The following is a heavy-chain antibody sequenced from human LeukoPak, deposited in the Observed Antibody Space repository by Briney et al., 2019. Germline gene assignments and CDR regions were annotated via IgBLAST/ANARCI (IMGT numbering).Heavy chain of an antibody. CDR2: IRFDGTKK. CDR3: AKDPYGGDYYYMDI. V-gene: IGHV3-30*02. J-gene: IGHJ6*03. Sequence: GSLRLSCAASGFIFSDFGMHWVRQAPGKGLEWVAFIRFDGTKKYYADSVKGRFTISRDNSQNTLHLQMNSLRAEDTAVYYCAKDPYGGDYYYMDIWGKGTTVTISS. CDR1: GFIFSDFG. D-gene: IGHD4-23*01.